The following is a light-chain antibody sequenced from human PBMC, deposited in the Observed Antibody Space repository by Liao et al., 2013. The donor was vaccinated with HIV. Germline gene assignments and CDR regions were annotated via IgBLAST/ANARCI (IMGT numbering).Light chain of an antibody. CDR3: QAWDRDTAL. CDR1: KVASKN. V-gene: IGLV3-1*01. Sequence: SHELTQPPSVSVSPGQTATITCSGDKVASKNVCWYQVKAGQSPEVVMYENYKRPSGIPERFSGSNSENTGTLTISGTQAVDEAVYYCQAWDRDTALFGGGTKLTVL. CDR2: ENY. J-gene: IGLJ2*01.